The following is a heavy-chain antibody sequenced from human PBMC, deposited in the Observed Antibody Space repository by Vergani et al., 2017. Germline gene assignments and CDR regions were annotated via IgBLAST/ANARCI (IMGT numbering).Heavy chain of an antibody. D-gene: IGHD6-19*01. CDR3: ARDYGIAVAGTGDY. J-gene: IGHJ4*02. V-gene: IGHV3-15*01. Sequence: EVQLVESGGGLVKPGGSLRLSCAASGFTFNNAWMSWVRQAPGKGLEWVGRIKSKIDGGTTDYAAPVKGRFTISRDNSKNTLYLQMNSLRAEDTAVYYCARDYGIAVAGTGDYWGQGTLVTVSS. CDR1: GFTFNNAW. CDR2: IKSKIDGGTT.